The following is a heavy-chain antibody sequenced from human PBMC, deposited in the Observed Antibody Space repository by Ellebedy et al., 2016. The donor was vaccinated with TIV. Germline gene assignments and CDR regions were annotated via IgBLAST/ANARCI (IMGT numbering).Heavy chain of an antibody. CDR2: INPDGRAA. D-gene: IGHD2-8*01. CDR3: TKILGVTTKYGAFDK. Sequence: GESLKISCAASGFTISGDWMSWVRQAPGKGLEWVAHINPDGRAAYYVDSVKGRFTISIDNSKNILYLQMNTLRAEDTATYYCTKILGVTTKYGAFDKWGQGTMVSVSS. J-gene: IGHJ3*02. CDR1: GFTISGDW. V-gene: IGHV3-7*03.